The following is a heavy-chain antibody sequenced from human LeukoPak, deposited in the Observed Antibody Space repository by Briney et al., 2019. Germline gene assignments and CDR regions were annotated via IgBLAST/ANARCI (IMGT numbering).Heavy chain of an antibody. CDR3: ARDDAGYYGSGSYYIRY. V-gene: IGHV1-46*01. D-gene: IGHD3-10*01. J-gene: IGHJ4*02. CDR2: INPSGGST. CDR1: GYTFTSYY. Sequence: ASVKVSCKASGYTFTSYYMHWVRQAPGQGLEWMGIINPSGGSTSYAQKFQGRVTMTRDTSTSTVYMELSSLRSEDTAVYYCARDDAGYYGSGSYYIRYWGQGTLVTVSS.